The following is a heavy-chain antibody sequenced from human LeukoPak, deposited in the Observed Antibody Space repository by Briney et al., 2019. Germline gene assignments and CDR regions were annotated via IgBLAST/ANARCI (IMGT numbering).Heavy chain of an antibody. CDR2: IIPIFGTA. J-gene: IGHJ4*02. Sequence: ASVKVSCKASGGTFSSYAISWVRQAPGQGLEWMGGIIPIFGTANYAQKFQGRVTITADESTSTAYMELSSLRPEDTAVYYCARGSRRLSSLPGDSFDYWGQGTLVTVSS. V-gene: IGHV1-69*13. CDR1: GGTFSSYA. CDR3: ARGSRRLSSLPGDSFDY. D-gene: IGHD2-2*01.